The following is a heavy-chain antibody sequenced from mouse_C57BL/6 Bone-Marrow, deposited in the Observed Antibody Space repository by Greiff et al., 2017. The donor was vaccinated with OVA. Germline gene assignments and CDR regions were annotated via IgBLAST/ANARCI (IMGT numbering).Heavy chain of an antibody. CDR2: ISYDGSN. Sequence: EVQRVESGPGLVKPSQSLSLTCSVTGYSITSGYYWNWIRQFPGNNLEWMGYISYDGSNNYNPSIKNRISITRDTSKKQFFLKVNSVTTEDTATDYCASNLIYDGYDRYWGQGTTLTVSS. CDR3: ASNLIYDGYDRY. J-gene: IGHJ2*01. D-gene: IGHD2-3*01. V-gene: IGHV3-6*01. CDR1: GYSITSGYY.